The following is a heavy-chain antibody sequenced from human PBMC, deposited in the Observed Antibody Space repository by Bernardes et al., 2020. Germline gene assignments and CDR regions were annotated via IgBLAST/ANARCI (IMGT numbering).Heavy chain of an antibody. J-gene: IGHJ4*02. V-gene: IGHV4-34*01. CDR2: INHRGSI. D-gene: IGHD3-10*01. CDR1: GASFSNYY. CDR3: ARAFWGSMDDFGDLGFDY. Sequence: SETLSLTCAVYGASFSNYYWSWIRQPPGKGLQWSGEINHRGSINYNPSLKSRITISADMSKKQFSLRLTSVTAADTAVYYCARAFWGSMDDFGDLGFDYWGQGTLVTVSS.